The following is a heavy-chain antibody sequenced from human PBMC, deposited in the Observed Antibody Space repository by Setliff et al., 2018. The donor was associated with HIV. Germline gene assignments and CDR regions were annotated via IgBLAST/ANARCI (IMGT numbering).Heavy chain of an antibody. V-gene: IGHV1-69*13. CDR3: ARVGEMATLGYSYYYMGV. CDR2: IIPMFGTT. CDR1: GVTFRRFA. J-gene: IGHJ6*03. D-gene: IGHD3-16*01. Sequence: GASVKVSCKASGVTFRRFAFSWVRQAPGQGLEWMGGIIPMFGTTNYAQKFQGRVTITADESTSTVYMELTSLRFEDTAVYYGARVGEMATLGYSYYYMGVWGKGTTVTVSS.